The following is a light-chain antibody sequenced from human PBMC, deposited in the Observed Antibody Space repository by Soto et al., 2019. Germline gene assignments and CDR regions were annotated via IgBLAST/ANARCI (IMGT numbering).Light chain of an antibody. CDR1: QSVSSNY. J-gene: IGKJ1*01. CDR2: GAS. CDR3: QQYGDSPPT. V-gene: IGKV3-20*01. Sequence: VLTQSPGTLSLSPGERATLSCRASQSVSSNYLAWYQQKPGQAPRLLIFGASTRATGIPDRFSGSGSETDFTLTISRLEPEDFAVYHCQQYGDSPPTFGQETKVDIK.